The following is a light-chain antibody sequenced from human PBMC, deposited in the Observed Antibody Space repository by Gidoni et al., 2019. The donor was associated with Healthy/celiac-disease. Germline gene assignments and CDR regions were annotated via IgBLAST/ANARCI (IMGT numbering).Light chain of an antibody. CDR2: DVS. CDR1: SSDVVGYNY. CDR3: CSYAGSYTFV. Sequence: QSALTQPRSVSGSPGQSVTISCTGTSSDVVGYNYVSWYQQHPGKAPKLMIYDVSKRPSWVPDRFSGSKSGNTASLTISGLQAEDEADYYCCSYAGSYTFVFGGGTKLTVL. J-gene: IGLJ2*01. V-gene: IGLV2-11*01.